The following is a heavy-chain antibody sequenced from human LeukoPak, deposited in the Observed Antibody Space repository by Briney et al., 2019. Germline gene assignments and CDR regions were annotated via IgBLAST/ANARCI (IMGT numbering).Heavy chain of an antibody. CDR2: ISNSGNFI. J-gene: IGHJ3*02. Sequence: GGSLRLSCAASGFTFSGDNMNWVRQAPGKGLEWVSFISNSGNFIKYADSVKGRFTISRDNAKNSLYLQMNSLRAEDTAMYFCTRDRALNIGAYDIWGQGTLVTVSS. V-gene: IGHV3-21*01. CDR1: GFTFSGDN. CDR3: TRDRALNIGAYDI. D-gene: IGHD5-12*01.